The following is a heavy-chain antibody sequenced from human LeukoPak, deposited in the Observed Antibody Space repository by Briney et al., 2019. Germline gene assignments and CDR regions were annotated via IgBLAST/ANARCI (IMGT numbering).Heavy chain of an antibody. V-gene: IGHV3-30-3*01. CDR1: GFTFSSYA. J-gene: IGHJ4*02. Sequence: GGSLILSCAASGFTFSSYAMHWVRQAPGKGLEWVAVISYDGSNKYYADSVKGRFTISRDNSKNTLYLQMNSLRAEDTAVYYCASLSSGYYDYWGQGTLVTVSS. CDR3: ASLSSGYYDY. D-gene: IGHD3-22*01. CDR2: ISYDGSNK.